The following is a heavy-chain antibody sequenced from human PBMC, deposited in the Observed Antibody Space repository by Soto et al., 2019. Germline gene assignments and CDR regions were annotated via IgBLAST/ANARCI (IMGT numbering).Heavy chain of an antibody. V-gene: IGHV3-21*01. CDR1: GFTFSSYS. D-gene: IGHD6-19*01. J-gene: IGHJ4*02. CDR2: ISSSSSYI. CDR3: ARRSSGLYYFDY. Sequence: GGSLRLSFAASGFTFSSYSMNWFRQAPGKGLEWVSSISSSSSYIYYADSVKGRFTISRDNAKNSLYLQMNSLRAEDTAVYYCARRSSGLYYFDYWGQGTLVTVSS.